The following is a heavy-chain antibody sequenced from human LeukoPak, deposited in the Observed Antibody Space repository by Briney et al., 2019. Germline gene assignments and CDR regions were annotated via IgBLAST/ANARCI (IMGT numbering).Heavy chain of an antibody. D-gene: IGHD6-19*01. J-gene: IGHJ2*01. Sequence: ASVKVSCKASGYTFTGYYMHWVRQAPGQGLEWMGWINPNSGGTNYAQKFQGRVTMTRDTSISTAYMELSRLRSDDTAVSYCARTGEVAGTWYFDLWGRGTLVTVSS. CDR3: ARTGEVAGTWYFDL. CDR2: INPNSGGT. CDR1: GYTFTGYY. V-gene: IGHV1-2*02.